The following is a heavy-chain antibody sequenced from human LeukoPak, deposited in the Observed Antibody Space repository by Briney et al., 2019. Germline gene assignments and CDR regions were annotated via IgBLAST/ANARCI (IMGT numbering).Heavy chain of an antibody. D-gene: IGHD6-6*01. J-gene: IGHJ5*02. CDR2: FYHSGST. CDR3: ARSEYSSSSINSWFDP. Sequence: SETLSLTCTVSGYSISSGYYWGWIRQPPGKGLEWIGNFYHSGSTYYNPSLKSRVTMSVDTSKNQFSLKLSSVTAADTAVYYCARSEYSSSSINSWFDPWGQGTLVTVSS. CDR1: GYSISSGYY. V-gene: IGHV4-38-2*02.